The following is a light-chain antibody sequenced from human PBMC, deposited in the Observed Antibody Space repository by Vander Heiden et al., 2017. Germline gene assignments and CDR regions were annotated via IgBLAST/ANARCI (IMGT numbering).Light chain of an antibody. J-gene: IGLJ3*02. Sequence: QSVLTQPPSAAGTPGQRVTISCSGSSSNIGNNTVHRYKQRPGTATKLPTYDHTQRPAGFPVRFSGSKSGTAASLAISELQSADEAHYHCAAFDDRLSGWVFGGGTKLTV. CDR1: SSNIGNNT. CDR2: DHT. CDR3: AAFDDRLSGWV. V-gene: IGLV1-44*01.